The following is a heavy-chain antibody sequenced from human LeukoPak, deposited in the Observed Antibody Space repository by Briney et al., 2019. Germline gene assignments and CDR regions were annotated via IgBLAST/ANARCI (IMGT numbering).Heavy chain of an antibody. CDR1: GFTVSSNY. Sequence: GGSLRLSCAASGFTVSSNYMSWVRQAPGKGLEWVSVIYSGGSTYYADSVKGRFTISRDNSKNTLYLQMNSLRAEDTAVYYCARDRCSGTSCHNWFGPWGQGTLVTVSS. J-gene: IGHJ5*02. D-gene: IGHD2-2*01. CDR3: ARDRCSGTSCHNWFGP. CDR2: IYSGGST. V-gene: IGHV3-66*02.